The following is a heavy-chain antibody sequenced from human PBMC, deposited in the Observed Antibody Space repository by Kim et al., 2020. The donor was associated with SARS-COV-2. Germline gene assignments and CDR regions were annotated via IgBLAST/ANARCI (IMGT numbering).Heavy chain of an antibody. V-gene: IGHV3-23*01. Sequence: GGSLRLSCVASGFSFGTFDMSWVRQAPGKGLKWVSVIKAPDDSSYYAESVRGRFTVSRDSARNTLYLQMNSLRADDTAVYYCVKGAWLDYWVPGTVDTVS. CDR3: VKGAWLDY. CDR1: GFSFGTFD. CDR2: IKAPDDSS. J-gene: IGHJ4*02. D-gene: IGHD5-12*01.